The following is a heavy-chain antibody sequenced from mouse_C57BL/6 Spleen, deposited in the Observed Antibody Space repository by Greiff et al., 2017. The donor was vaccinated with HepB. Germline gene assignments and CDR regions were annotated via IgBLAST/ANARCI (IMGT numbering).Heavy chain of an antibody. CDR2: IYPGSGNT. D-gene: IGHD1-1*01. CDR3: SYYYGSSPEYFDV. V-gene: IGHV1-76*01. CDR1: GYTFTDYY. J-gene: IGHJ1*03. Sequence: VKLQESGAELVRPGASVKLSCKASGYTFTDYYINWVKQRPGQGLEWIARIYPGSGNTYYNEKFKGKATLTAEKSSSTAYMQLSSLTSEDSAVYFCSYYYGSSPEYFDVWGTGTTVTVSS.